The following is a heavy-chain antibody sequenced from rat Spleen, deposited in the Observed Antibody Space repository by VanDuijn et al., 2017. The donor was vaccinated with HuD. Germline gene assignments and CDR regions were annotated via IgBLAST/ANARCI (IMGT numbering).Heavy chain of an antibody. V-gene: IGHV5-17*01. CDR2: IIYDGTST. CDR3: TRVKLGAGYYFDY. CDR1: GFTFNDYA. D-gene: IGHD5-1*01. Sequence: EVQLVESGGGLVQPGKSLKFSCAASGFTFNDYAMAWVRQAPKKGLEWVATIIYDGTSTYYRDSVKGRFTISRDNAKSTLYLQMNSLRSEDTATYYCTRVKLGAGYYFDYWGQGVMVTVSS. J-gene: IGHJ2*01.